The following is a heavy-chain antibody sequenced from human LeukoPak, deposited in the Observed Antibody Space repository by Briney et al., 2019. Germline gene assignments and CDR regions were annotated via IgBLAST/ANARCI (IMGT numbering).Heavy chain of an antibody. V-gene: IGHV1-69*04. Sequence: GASVKVSCKASGGTFSSYAISWVRQAPGQGLEWMGRIIPMLGIANYAQKFQGRVTITADKSTSTAYMELSSLRSEDTAVYYCARDLSYYGSGSSGWFDPWGQGTLVTVSS. D-gene: IGHD3-10*01. CDR1: GGTFSSYA. J-gene: IGHJ5*02. CDR3: ARDLSYYGSGSSGWFDP. CDR2: IIPMLGIA.